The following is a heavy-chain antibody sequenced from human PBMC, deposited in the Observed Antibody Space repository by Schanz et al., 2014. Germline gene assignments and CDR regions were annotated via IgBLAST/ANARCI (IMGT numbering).Heavy chain of an antibody. CDR3: VRDSFFAFDY. CDR1: GFTLSNYA. V-gene: IGHV3-48*01. J-gene: IGHJ4*02. Sequence: EVQLVESGGGLVQPGGSLRLSCAAPGFTLSNYAMHWVRQTPGKGLEWVSYVSRSTPDIYYADSVKGRFTMSRDNAKNAVFLQMNSLRAEDTAVYYCVRDSFFAFDYWGQGTRVTVSS. CDR2: VSRSTPDI. D-gene: IGHD3-3*01.